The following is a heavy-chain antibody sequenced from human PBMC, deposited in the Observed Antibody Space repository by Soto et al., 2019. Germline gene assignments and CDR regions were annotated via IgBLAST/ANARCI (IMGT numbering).Heavy chain of an antibody. V-gene: IGHV1-69*13. Sequence: ASVKVSCKASGGTFNSYASSWVRQAPGQGLEWMGGIIPIFGTANYAQKFQGRVTITADESTSTAYMELSSLRSEDTAVYYCARGIAVAGIVYWRQGTLVTVSS. D-gene: IGHD6-19*01. CDR1: GGTFNSYA. CDR2: IIPIFGTA. CDR3: ARGIAVAGIVY. J-gene: IGHJ4*02.